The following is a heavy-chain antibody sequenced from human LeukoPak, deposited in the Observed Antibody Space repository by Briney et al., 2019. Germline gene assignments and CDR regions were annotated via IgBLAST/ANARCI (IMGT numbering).Heavy chain of an antibody. CDR3: ATLGYSGYDPFGP. Sequence: ASVKVSCKASGYTFTGSYMHWVRQAPGQGLEWMGWINPNSGDTHYAQKFQGRVTMTRDTSISTAYLQWSSLKASDTAMYYCATLGYSGYDPFGPWGQGTLVTVSS. CDR2: INPNSGDT. J-gene: IGHJ5*02. CDR1: GYTFTGSY. V-gene: IGHV1-2*02. D-gene: IGHD5-12*01.